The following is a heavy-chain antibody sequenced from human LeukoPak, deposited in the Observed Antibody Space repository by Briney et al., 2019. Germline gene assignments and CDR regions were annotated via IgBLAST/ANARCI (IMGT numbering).Heavy chain of an antibody. CDR1: GGTFSSYA. CDR3: ARFHYDILTGYMSPADAFDI. Sequence: GSSVKVSCKASGGTFSSYAISWVRPAPGQGLEWMGGIIPIFGTANYAQKFQGRVTITTDESTSTAYMELSSLRSEDTAVYYCARFHYDILTGYMSPADAFDIWGQGTMVTVSS. CDR2: IIPIFGTA. D-gene: IGHD3-9*01. V-gene: IGHV1-69*05. J-gene: IGHJ3*02.